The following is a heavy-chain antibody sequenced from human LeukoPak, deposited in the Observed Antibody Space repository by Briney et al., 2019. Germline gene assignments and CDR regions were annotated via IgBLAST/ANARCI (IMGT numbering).Heavy chain of an antibody. V-gene: IGHV1-18*01. CDR2: ISGYNGNT. CDR1: GYTFTSYA. J-gene: IGHJ4*02. CDR3: ARVAPHRRLSSGWYYFDY. D-gene: IGHD6-19*01. Sequence: ASVKVSCKASGYTFTSYAMNWVRQAPGQGLEWMGWISGYNGNTKYAQKLQGRVTMTIDTFTSTAYMELRSLRSDDTAVYYCARVAPHRRLSSGWYYFDYWGQGTLVTVSS.